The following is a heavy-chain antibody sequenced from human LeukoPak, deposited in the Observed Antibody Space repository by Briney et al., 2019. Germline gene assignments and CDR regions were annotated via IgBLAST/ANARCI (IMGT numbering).Heavy chain of an antibody. CDR3: ARLTIFGVVIARFDY. D-gene: IGHD3-3*01. Sequence: SETLSLTCAVYGGSFSGYYWSWIRQPPGKGLEWIGEINHSGSTNYSPSLKSRVTISVDTSKNQFSLKLSSVTAADTAVYYCARLTIFGVVIARFDYWGQGTLVTVSS. CDR1: GGSFSGYY. J-gene: IGHJ4*02. CDR2: INHSGST. V-gene: IGHV4-34*01.